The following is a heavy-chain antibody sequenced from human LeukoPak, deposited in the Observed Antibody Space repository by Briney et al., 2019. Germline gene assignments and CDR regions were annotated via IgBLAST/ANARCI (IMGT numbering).Heavy chain of an antibody. CDR1: GFTFSNYD. V-gene: IGHV3-30*02. J-gene: IGHJ4*02. Sequence: GGSLRLSCAASGFTFSNYDVHWVRQAPGKGLEWVAFIRYDGSNQYYADSVKGRFTISRDNSKNTLYLQMNSLRAEDTAVYYCAKAGRVTVAGTYYFDYWGQGTLVTVSS. D-gene: IGHD6-19*01. CDR2: IRYDGSNQ. CDR3: AKAGRVTVAGTYYFDY.